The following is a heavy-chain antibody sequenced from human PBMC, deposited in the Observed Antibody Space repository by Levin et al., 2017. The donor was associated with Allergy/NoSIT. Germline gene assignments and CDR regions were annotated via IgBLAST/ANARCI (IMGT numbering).Heavy chain of an antibody. Sequence: QHGESLKISCAASGFIFNNYAMNWVRQAPGKGLEWVSGISGSGLTPHYADSVKGRFTISRDNSKNTVFLEMNSLTVEDTAVYYCAKGLGGAFWGVAHYWGQGTLVTVSS. CDR1: GFIFNNYA. D-gene: IGHD3-16*01. CDR2: ISGSGLTP. CDR3: AKGLGGAFWGVAHY. J-gene: IGHJ4*02. V-gene: IGHV3-23*01.